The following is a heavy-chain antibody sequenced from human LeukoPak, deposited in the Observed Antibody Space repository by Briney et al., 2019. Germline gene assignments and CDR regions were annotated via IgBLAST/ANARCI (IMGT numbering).Heavy chain of an antibody. CDR2: ITNSVSTI. D-gene: IGHD4-11*01. CDR1: GFTFSDYY. J-gene: IGHJ5*02. CDR3: ARGAYSKIDP. Sequence: GGSLRLSCAASGFTFSDYYMSWIRQAPGKGLEWVSYITNSVSTIYYAGSVKGRFTISRDNAKNSLYLQMNSLRDEDTAVYYCARGAYSKIDPWGQGTLVTVSS. V-gene: IGHV3-11*04.